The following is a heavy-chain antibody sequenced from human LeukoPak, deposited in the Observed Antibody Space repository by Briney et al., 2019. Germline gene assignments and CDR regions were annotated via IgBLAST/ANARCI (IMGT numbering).Heavy chain of an antibody. CDR1: GYTFTSYD. CDR3: ARGIAAAGRTLLKPYYYYYGMDV. Sequence: ASVKVSCKASGYTFTSYDINWVRQATGQGLEWMGWMNPNSGNTGYAQKFQGRVTMTRNTSMSTAYMELSSLRSEDTAVYYCARGIAAAGRTLLKPYYYYYGMDVWGQGTTVTVYS. D-gene: IGHD6-13*01. V-gene: IGHV1-8*01. CDR2: MNPNSGNT. J-gene: IGHJ6*02.